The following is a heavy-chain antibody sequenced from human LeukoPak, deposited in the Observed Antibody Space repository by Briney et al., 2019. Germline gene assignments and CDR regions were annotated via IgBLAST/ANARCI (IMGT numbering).Heavy chain of an antibody. D-gene: IGHD6-13*01. V-gene: IGHV1-8*01. J-gene: IGHJ4*02. CDR1: GYTFTSYD. Sequence: ASVKVSCKASGYTFTSYDINWVRQATGQGLEWMGWMNPNSGNTGYAQKLQGRVTMTTDTSTSTAYMELRSLRSEDTAVYYCARDGIAAAGRSWVDYWGQGTLVTVSS. CDR3: ARDGIAAAGRSWVDY. CDR2: MNPNSGNT.